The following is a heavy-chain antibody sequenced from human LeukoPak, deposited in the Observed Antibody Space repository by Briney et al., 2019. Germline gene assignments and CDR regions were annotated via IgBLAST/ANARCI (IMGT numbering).Heavy chain of an antibody. CDR1: GFNFDRYT. V-gene: IGHV3-43*01. CDR2: AGWAGGTT. J-gene: IGHJ4*02. D-gene: IGHD3-10*02. Sequence: GGSLRLTCATSGFNFDRYTIHWVRQAPGKGLEWVSLAGWAGGTTFYSDSVRGRFTISRDSGRKSVYLQMNSLTTDDTAFYFCAKELDTMFFDYWGQGALVTVSS. CDR3: AKELDTMFFDY.